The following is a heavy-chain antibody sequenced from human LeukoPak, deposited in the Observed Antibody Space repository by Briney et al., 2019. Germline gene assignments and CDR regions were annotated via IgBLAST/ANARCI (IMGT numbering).Heavy chain of an antibody. Sequence: GGSLRLSCAASGFTFSDPYMSWIRQAPGKGLECLSYISGSGTDINYADSVRGRFTISRDNAKNLLYLQMNDLRVEDTAVYYCARDHRGIYSPFDYWGQGTLVTVSS. D-gene: IGHD2-21*01. V-gene: IGHV3-11*04. CDR1: GFTFSDPY. CDR2: ISGSGTDI. CDR3: ARDHRGIYSPFDY. J-gene: IGHJ4*02.